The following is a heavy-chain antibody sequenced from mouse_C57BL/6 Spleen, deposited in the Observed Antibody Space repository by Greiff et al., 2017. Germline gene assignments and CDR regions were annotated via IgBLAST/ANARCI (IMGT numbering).Heavy chain of an antibody. CDR1: GYTFTDYY. CDR3: VQLDSYWYFDV. V-gene: IGHV1-26*01. D-gene: IGHD4-1*02. J-gene: IGHJ1*03. CDR2: INPNNGGT. Sequence: VQLQQSGPELVKPGASVKISCKASGYTFTDYYMNWVKQSHGKSLEWIGDINPNNGGTSYNQKFKGKATLTVDKSSSTAYMELRSLTSEDSAVSYCVQLDSYWYFDVWGTGTTVTVSS.